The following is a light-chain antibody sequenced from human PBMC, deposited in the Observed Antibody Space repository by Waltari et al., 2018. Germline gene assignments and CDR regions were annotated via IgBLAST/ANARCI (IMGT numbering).Light chain of an antibody. Sequence: VMTQTPRTLSVTPGQPASIPCKSSQTLLHSHGNTFLFCYMQKPGQSPHLLIYDVSSRFSGVPDRFSGSGSGTDFTLKISRVEAEDTGVYYCMKGVHLPLTFGGGTKVEI. J-gene: IGKJ4*01. CDR2: DVS. V-gene: IGKV2-29*02. CDR3: MKGVHLPLT. CDR1: QTLLHSHGNTF.